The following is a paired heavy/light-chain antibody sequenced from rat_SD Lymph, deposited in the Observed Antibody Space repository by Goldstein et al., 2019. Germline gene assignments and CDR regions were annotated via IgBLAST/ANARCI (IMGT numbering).Light chain of an antibody. Sequence: DIQMTQSPPSLSASLGDKVTITCQASQNINKYIAWYQQKPGKAPGLLIHYTSTLVSGIPSRFSGSGSGRDYSFSISNVESEDIASYYCLQYDNSPRTFGGGTKLELK. J-gene: IGKJ1*01. CDR3: LQYDNSPRT. V-gene: IGKV19S1*01. CDR1: QNINKY. CDR2: YTS.
Heavy chain of an antibody. D-gene: IGHD1-1*01. J-gene: IGHJ2*01. CDR1: GFTFSNYG. CDR3: ASPQFITTVVPYY. V-gene: IGHV5-34*01. CDR2: ISSGSSYI. Sequence: EVQLVESGGGLVQPGRSLKLSCVASGFTFSNYGMNWIRQAPGKGLEWVAYISSGSSYIYYAETVKGRFTISRDNAKNTLYLQMTSLRSEDTALYYCASPQFITTVVPYYWGQGVMVTVSS.